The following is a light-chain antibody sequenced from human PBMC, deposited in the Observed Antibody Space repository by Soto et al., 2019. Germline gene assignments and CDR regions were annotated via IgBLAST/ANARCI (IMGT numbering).Light chain of an antibody. Sequence: DIQMTQSPSTLSGSVGDRVTIICRASQTISSWLAWYQQKPGKAPKLLIYKASTLKSGVPSRFSGSGSGTEFTLTISSLQTDDFATYYCKHYNSYSEAFGQGTKVDIK. CDR3: KHYNSYSEA. V-gene: IGKV1-5*03. J-gene: IGKJ1*01. CDR2: KAS. CDR1: QTISSW.